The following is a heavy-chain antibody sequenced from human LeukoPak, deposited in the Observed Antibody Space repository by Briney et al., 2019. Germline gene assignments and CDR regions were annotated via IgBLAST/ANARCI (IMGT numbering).Heavy chain of an antibody. CDR1: GFTFSSHA. CDR2: ISNDGSNK. V-gene: IGHV3-30*04. CDR3: ARDLPPYGSGSNRNWFDP. J-gene: IGHJ5*02. D-gene: IGHD3-10*01. Sequence: GGSLRLSCAASGFTFSSHAMHWVRQVPGKGLDWVALISNDGSNKYYADSVKGRSTISRDNSKSTVYLQMNSLRADDTAVYYCARDLPPYGSGSNRNWFDPWGQGTLVTVSS.